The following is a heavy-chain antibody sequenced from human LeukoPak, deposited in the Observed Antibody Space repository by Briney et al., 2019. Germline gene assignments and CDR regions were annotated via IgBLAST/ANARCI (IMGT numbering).Heavy chain of an antibody. D-gene: IGHD2-21*02. CDR2: IIPIFGTA. J-gene: IGHJ6*02. CDR1: GGTFSSYA. CDR3: ARGDIVVATAISYYYGMDV. Sequence: ASVKVSCEASGGTFSSYAISWVRQAPGQGLEWMGGIIPIFGTANYAQKFQGRVTITADESTSTAYMELSSLRSEDTAVYYCARGDIVVATAISYYYGMDVWGQGTTVTVSS. V-gene: IGHV1-69*01.